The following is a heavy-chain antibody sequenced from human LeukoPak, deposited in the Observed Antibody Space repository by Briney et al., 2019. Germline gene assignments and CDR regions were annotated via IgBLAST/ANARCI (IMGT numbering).Heavy chain of an antibody. CDR1: GFTFSSYE. D-gene: IGHD6-13*01. Sequence: GGSLRLSWPASGFTFSSYEMNWVRQAPGKGLEWVSYIISSDSTIYYADSVKGRFTISRDNAKNSLYLQMNSLRAADTAVYYCARVAPRRIAAAYYYYYYMDVWGKVTTVTISS. CDR2: IISSDSTI. V-gene: IGHV3-48*03. CDR3: ARVAPRRIAAAYYYYYYMDV. J-gene: IGHJ6*03.